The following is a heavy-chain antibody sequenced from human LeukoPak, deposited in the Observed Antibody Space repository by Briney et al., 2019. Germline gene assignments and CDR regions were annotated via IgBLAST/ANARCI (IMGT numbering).Heavy chain of an antibody. CDR2: INPSGGST. J-gene: IGHJ5*02. V-gene: IGHV1-46*01. Sequence: LGASVKVSCKASGYTFTSYYMHWVRQAPGQGLEWMGIINPSGGSTSYAQKFQGRVTMTRDMSTSTDYMELSSLRSEDTAVYYCARDNSVEDTAWWFDPWGREPWSPSPQ. D-gene: IGHD4-23*01. CDR3: ARDNSVEDTAWWFDP. CDR1: GYTFTSYY.